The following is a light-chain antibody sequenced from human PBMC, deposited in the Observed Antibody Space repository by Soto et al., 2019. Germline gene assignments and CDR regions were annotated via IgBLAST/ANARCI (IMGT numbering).Light chain of an antibody. CDR3: QQYGSSPTWT. Sequence: ESVLTLSPGTLSLSPKEIATLSFTASQSVSSNYLAWYQQKPGQAPRLLIYGASTRATGIPDRFSGSGSGTDFTLTISRLEPEDSAVYYCQQYGSSPTWTFGQGTKVDIK. V-gene: IGKV3-20*01. J-gene: IGKJ1*01. CDR1: QSVSSNY. CDR2: GAS.